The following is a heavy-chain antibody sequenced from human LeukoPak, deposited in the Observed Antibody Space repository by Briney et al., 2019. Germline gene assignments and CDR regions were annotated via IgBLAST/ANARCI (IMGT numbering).Heavy chain of an antibody. V-gene: IGHV3-15*01. J-gene: IGHJ4*02. CDR3: TTETVAGTALVDY. CDR1: GFTFSSYA. CDR2: IKSKTDGGTT. D-gene: IGHD6-19*01. Sequence: SGGSLRLSCAASGFTFSSYAMHWVRQAPGKGLEWVGRIKSKTDGGTTDYAAPVKGRFTISRDDSKNTLYLQMNSLKTEDTAVYYCTTETVAGTALVDYWGQGTLVTVSS.